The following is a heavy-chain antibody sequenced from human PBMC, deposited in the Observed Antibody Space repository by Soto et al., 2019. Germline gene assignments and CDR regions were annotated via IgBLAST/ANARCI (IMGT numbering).Heavy chain of an antibody. V-gene: IGHV3-30*18. CDR3: AKDNYVSPLCYRPDNLFDP. CDR2: IAYDGSNK. J-gene: IGHJ5*02. CDR1: GFTFSSYG. D-gene: IGHD2-2*01. Sequence: QVQLVESGGGVVQPGRSLRLSCVASGFTFSSYGMHWVRQAPGKGLAWVAVIAYDGSNKYYADSVKGRFTISRDNSKNTLFLQMNSLRAEDTAVYYCAKDNYVSPLCYRPDNLFDPWGQGTLVTVAS.